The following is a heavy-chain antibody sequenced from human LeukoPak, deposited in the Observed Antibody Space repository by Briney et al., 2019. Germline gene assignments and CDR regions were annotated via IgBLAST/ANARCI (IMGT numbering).Heavy chain of an antibody. D-gene: IGHD6-13*01. CDR1: GGSFSGYY. CDR2: INHSGST. CDR3: ARVGSSWYRIYYYYMDV. V-gene: IGHV4-34*01. Sequence: SETLSLTCAVYGGSFSGYYWSWIRQPPGKGLEWIGEINHSGSTNYNPSLKSRVTISVDTSKNQFSLKLSSVTAADTAVYYCARVGSSWYRIYYYYMDVWGKGTTVTISS. J-gene: IGHJ6*03.